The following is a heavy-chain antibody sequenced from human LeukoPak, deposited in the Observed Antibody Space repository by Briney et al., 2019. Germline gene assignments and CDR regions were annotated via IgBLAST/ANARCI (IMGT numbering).Heavy chain of an antibody. CDR1: GGSISSGSYY. Sequence: TLSLTCTVSGGSISSGSYYWSWIRQPAGKGLEWIGRIYTSGSTNYNPSLKSRVTISVDTSKNQFSLKLSSVTAADTAVYYCAREGVDSSGYQYDAFDIWGQGTMVTVSS. V-gene: IGHV4-61*02. CDR2: IYTSGST. CDR3: AREGVDSSGYQYDAFDI. D-gene: IGHD3-22*01. J-gene: IGHJ3*02.